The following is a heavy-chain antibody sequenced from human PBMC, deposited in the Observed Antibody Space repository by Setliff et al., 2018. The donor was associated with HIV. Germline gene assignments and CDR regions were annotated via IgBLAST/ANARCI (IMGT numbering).Heavy chain of an antibody. CDR2: IYYSGRT. Sequence: SETLSLTCTVSAGSISSGGYYWSWIRQHPGKGLEWIGYIYYSGRTYYNPSLKSRVTISIDPSKNQFSLNLSSVTAADTAVYYCARGLVVVTASDYDTNYYYYYYMDVWGKGTTVTVSS. D-gene: IGHD5-12*01. J-gene: IGHJ6*03. CDR3: ARGLVVVTASDYDTNYYYYYYMDV. CDR1: AGSISSGGYY. V-gene: IGHV4-31*02.